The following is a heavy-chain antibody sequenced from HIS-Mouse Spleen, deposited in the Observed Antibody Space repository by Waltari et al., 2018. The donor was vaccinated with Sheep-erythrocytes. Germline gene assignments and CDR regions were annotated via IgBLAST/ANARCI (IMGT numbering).Heavy chain of an antibody. Sequence: EVQLVESGGGLVKPGGSLRLSCAASGLTFSSYSMNCVRQAPGKGLEWVSSISSSSSYIYYADSVKGRFTISRDNAKNSLYLQMNSLRAEDTAVYYCARVASGATFDYWGQGTLVTVSS. J-gene: IGHJ4*02. CDR2: ISSSSSYI. D-gene: IGHD1-26*01. CDR3: ARVASGATFDY. V-gene: IGHV3-21*01. CDR1: GLTFSSYS.